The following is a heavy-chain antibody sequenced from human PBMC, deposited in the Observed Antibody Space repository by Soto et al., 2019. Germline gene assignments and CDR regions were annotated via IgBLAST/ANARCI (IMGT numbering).Heavy chain of an antibody. CDR2: IIPISETT. Sequence: QVQLVQSGAEVKKPGSSVKVSCKASGGTFSSYAISWVRQAPGPGLEWMGGIIPISETTNYAQKFQGRVTMTADESKSTADMELSSLRSEDTAVYYCARSQGSSTSLEIYYYYYYGMDVWGQGTTVTVSS. D-gene: IGHD2-2*01. J-gene: IGHJ6*02. V-gene: IGHV1-69*01. CDR3: ARSQGSSTSLEIYYYYYYGMDV. CDR1: GGTFSSYA.